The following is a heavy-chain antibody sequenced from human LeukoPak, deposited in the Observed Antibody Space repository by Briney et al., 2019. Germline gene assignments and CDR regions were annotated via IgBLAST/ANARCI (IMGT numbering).Heavy chain of an antibody. D-gene: IGHD6-13*01. CDR2: IYTSGST. V-gene: IGHV4-61*02. Sequence: PSQTLSLTCTVSGGSISGGSYSWGWIRQPAGKGLGWSGRIYTSGSTNYNPSLKSRVTISVDTSKNQFSLKLSSVTAADTAVYYCASTIAAAGTRSFDYWGQGTLVTVSS. CDR1: GGSISGGSYS. J-gene: IGHJ4*02. CDR3: ASTIAAAGTRSFDY.